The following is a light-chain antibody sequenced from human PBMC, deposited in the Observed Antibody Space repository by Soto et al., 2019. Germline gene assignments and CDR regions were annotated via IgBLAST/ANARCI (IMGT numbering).Light chain of an antibody. Sequence: DIQMTQSPSSLSASVGDRVAITCRASQSISNHLNWYQQKPGKAPKLLIYDASNLETGVPSRFSGSGSGTDFTFTISSLQPEDIATYYCQHYDNLPTFGGGTKVDIK. V-gene: IGKV1-33*01. CDR3: QHYDNLPT. J-gene: IGKJ4*01. CDR1: QSISNH. CDR2: DAS.